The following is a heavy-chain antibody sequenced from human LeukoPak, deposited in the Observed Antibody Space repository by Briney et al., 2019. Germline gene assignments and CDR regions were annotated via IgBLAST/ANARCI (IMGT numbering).Heavy chain of an antibody. CDR1: GYTFTSYY. CDR2: SNPSGGST. J-gene: IGHJ1*01. Sequence: GASVKVSCKASGYTFTSYYMHWVRQAPGQGLEWMGISNPSGGSTSYAQKFQGRVTMTRDTSTSTVYMELSRLRSDDAAVYYCARSFGPYYYDSSGMRWGFQHWGQGTLVTVSS. V-gene: IGHV1-46*01. D-gene: IGHD3-22*01. CDR3: ARSFGPYYYDSSGMRWGFQH.